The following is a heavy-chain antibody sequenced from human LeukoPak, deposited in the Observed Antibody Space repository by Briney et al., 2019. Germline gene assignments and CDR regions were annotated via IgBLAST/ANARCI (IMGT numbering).Heavy chain of an antibody. Sequence: GGSLRLSCAGSGFTVSSSYMSWVRQAPGRGLEWVSILYSGGSIFYADSVKGRFTISRDISKNMLHLQMNSLRADDTAVHYCARGRCSGGSCYSGRYFDYWGQGTLVTVSS. CDR1: GFTVSSSY. D-gene: IGHD2-15*01. CDR3: ARGRCSGGSCYSGRYFDY. CDR2: LYSGGSI. V-gene: IGHV3-66*01. J-gene: IGHJ4*02.